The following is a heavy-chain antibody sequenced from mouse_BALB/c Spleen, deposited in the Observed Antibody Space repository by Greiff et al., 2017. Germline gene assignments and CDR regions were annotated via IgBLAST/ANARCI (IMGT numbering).Heavy chain of an antibody. CDR3: ARITTATDYYAMDY. CDR1: GFTFSSYA. CDR2: ISSGGSYT. Sequence: EVKLVESGGGLVKPGGSLKLSCAASGFTFSSYAMSWVRQSPEKRLEWVAEISSGGSYTYYPDTVTGRFTISRDNAKNTLYLEMSSLRSEDTAMYYCARITTATDYYAMDYWGQGTSVTVSS. J-gene: IGHJ4*01. V-gene: IGHV5-9-4*01. D-gene: IGHD1-2*01.